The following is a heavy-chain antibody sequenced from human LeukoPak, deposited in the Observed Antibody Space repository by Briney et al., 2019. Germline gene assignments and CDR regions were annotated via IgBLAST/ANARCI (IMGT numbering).Heavy chain of an antibody. CDR1: GLTFSDYA. CDR2: ITSGFTP. Sequence: PGGSLSLSCAASGLTFSDYAMSWVRQAPGKGLGWVSGITSGFTPHYADSVKGRFTISRDNYKNTFHLQLNSLTAEDTAVYYCAKDYSDSRVADVFFEYWGQGTLVTVSS. J-gene: IGHJ4*02. V-gene: IGHV3-23*01. D-gene: IGHD2-15*01. CDR3: AKDYSDSRVADVFFEY.